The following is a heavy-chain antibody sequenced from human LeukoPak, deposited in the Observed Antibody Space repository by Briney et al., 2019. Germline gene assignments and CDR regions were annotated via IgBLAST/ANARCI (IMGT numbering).Heavy chain of an antibody. Sequence: PGGSLRLSCAASGFTFSSYAMSWVRQAPGKGLEWVANIKQDGSEKYYVDSVKGRFTISRDNAKNSLYLQMNSLRAEDTAVYYCARGKKLRYFDWLFGFDYWGQGTLVTVSS. CDR3: ARGKKLRYFDWLFGFDY. V-gene: IGHV3-7*01. CDR2: IKQDGSEK. CDR1: GFTFSSYA. J-gene: IGHJ4*02. D-gene: IGHD3-9*01.